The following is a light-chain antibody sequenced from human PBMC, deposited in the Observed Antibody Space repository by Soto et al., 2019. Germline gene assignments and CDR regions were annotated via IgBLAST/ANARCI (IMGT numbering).Light chain of an antibody. V-gene: IGKV1-6*01. J-gene: IGKJ4*01. CDR3: LQDYNYPFT. CDR2: AAS. Sequence: AIQMTQSPSSLSASVGDRVTITCRASQGIRNDLGWYQQKPGKAPKLLIYAASSLQSGVPSRFSGSGSGTXXXXTIXSLXPXXXXTYYCLQDYNYPFTFGGGTKVEIK. CDR1: QGIRND.